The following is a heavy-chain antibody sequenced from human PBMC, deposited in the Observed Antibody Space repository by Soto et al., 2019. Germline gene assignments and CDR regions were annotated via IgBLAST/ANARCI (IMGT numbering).Heavy chain of an antibody. CDR3: ATDAVADPKTTLDY. Sequence: GASVKVSRKVSGYTLPELSMHGVRQAPGKGIEWMGGFDTEDGETIYAQKFQGRVTMTEDTSTDTAYMELSSLRSEDTAVYYCATDAVADPKTTLDYWGQGTLVTVSS. V-gene: IGHV1-24*01. CDR2: FDTEDGET. D-gene: IGHD6-19*01. CDR1: GYTLPELS. J-gene: IGHJ4*02.